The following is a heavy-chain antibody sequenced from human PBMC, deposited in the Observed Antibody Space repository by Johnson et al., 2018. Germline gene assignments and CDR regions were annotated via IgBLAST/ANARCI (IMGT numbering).Heavy chain of an antibody. J-gene: IGHJ3*02. CDR3: ARQMLVADDAFDI. D-gene: IGHD5-12*01. V-gene: IGHV5-51*01. CDR2: IYPDYSAT. CDR1: GYSFTTYW. Sequence: VQLVQSGAEVKKPGESLTISCKGSGYSFTTYWIGWVRQLPGKGLEWLGIIYPDYSATRYSPSFQGQVIFSADNSISTASLQWRSLKASDTPIYSWARQMLVADDAFDIWGQGTMVTVSS.